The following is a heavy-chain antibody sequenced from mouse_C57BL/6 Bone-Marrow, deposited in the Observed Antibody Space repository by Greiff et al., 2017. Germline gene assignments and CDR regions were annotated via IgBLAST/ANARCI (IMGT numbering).Heavy chain of an antibody. CDR2: INPCTSGT. Sequence: QVQLQQPGAELVMPGASVKLSCKASGYTFTSYWMHWVKQRPGQGLEWIGEINPCTSGTNYNQKFKGKATLTVDKSSSTAYMQLKSLTSEDSAGYYGARVAFAYWGQGTLVTVSA. V-gene: IGHV1-69*01. J-gene: IGHJ3*01. CDR3: ARVAFAY. CDR1: GYTFTSYW.